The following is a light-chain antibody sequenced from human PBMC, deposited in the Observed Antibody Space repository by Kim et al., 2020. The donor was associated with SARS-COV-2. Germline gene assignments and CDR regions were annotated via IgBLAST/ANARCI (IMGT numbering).Light chain of an antibody. V-gene: IGKV1-33*01. Sequence: ASVGDRVTITCQANQDIHKYLNWYQQKPGKAPTLLIYDASNLETGVPSRFSGSGSETYFTFTITSLQPEDIATYYCQHFASIPYSFGQGTKLEI. CDR1: QDIHKY. CDR3: QHFASIPYS. J-gene: IGKJ2*03. CDR2: DAS.